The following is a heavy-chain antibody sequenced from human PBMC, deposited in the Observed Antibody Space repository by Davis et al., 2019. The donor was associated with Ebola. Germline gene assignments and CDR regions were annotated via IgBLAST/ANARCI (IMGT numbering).Heavy chain of an antibody. V-gene: IGHV3-23*01. Sequence: GGSLRLSCAASGFTFSSYAMSWVRQAPGKGLEWVSTISGSGSSTYYAVSVKGRFTISRDSSKNTLYLQMNSLRAEDTAVYYCAKDGGLIVVVNYYFDYWGQGTLVTVSS. D-gene: IGHD3-22*01. CDR2: ISGSGSST. CDR1: GFTFSSYA. J-gene: IGHJ4*02. CDR3: AKDGGLIVVVNYYFDY.